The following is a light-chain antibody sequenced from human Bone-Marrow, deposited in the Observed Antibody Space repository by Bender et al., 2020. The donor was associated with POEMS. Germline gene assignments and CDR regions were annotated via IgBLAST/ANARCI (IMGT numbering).Light chain of an antibody. CDR3: SSYTSTSTLYV. J-gene: IGLJ1*01. CDR2: DVN. Sequence: QSVLTQPPSASGSPGQSITISCTGTISDIGAFNYVSWYQQHPGEGPKLIIYDVNFRPSGVSNRFSGSKSGNTASLTISGLQAEDEADYYCSSYTSTSTLYVFGTGTRVTVL. V-gene: IGLV2-14*03. CDR1: ISDIGAFNY.